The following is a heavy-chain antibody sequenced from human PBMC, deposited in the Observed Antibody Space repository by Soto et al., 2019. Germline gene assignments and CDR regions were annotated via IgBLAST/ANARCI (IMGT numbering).Heavy chain of an antibody. CDR2: IDPSDSQT. CDR3: ARQVYDSDTGPNFQYYFDS. D-gene: IGHD3-22*01. Sequence: PGESLKISCKGSGYSFAGDWITRVRQKPGKGLEWMGRIDPSDSQTYYSPSFRGHVTISVTKSITTVFLQWSSLRASDTAMYYCARQVYDSDTGPNFQYYFDSWGQGTPVTVS. CDR1: GYSFAGDW. J-gene: IGHJ4*02. V-gene: IGHV5-10-1*01.